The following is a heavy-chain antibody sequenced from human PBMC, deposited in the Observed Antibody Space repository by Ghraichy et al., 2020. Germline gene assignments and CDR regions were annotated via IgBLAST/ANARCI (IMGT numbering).Heavy chain of an antibody. Sequence: LNISCAASGFTFSTYWMSWVRQAPGKGLEWVANIKQDGSEKYSVASVKGRFTISRDNAKNSLYLQMNSLRTEDTAVYYCARDTTVTASTFDYWGQGTLVTVSS. CDR1: GFTFSTYW. CDR2: IKQDGSEK. V-gene: IGHV3-7*01. D-gene: IGHD4-17*01. J-gene: IGHJ4*02. CDR3: ARDTTVTASTFDY.